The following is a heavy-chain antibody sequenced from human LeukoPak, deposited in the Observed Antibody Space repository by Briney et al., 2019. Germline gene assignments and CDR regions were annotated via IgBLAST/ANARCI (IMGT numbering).Heavy chain of an antibody. Sequence: GGSLRLSCAASGFTFNTYEMNWVRQAPGKGLEWVSYISSRGDTIYYADSVKGRFTISRDNVKNSLFLQVNSLSAEDTAMYYCARGTRGYSGYDPRYFDYWGQGTLVTVSS. J-gene: IGHJ4*02. CDR2: ISSRGDTI. CDR3: ARGTRGYSGYDPRYFDY. CDR1: GFTFNTYE. D-gene: IGHD5-12*01. V-gene: IGHV3-48*03.